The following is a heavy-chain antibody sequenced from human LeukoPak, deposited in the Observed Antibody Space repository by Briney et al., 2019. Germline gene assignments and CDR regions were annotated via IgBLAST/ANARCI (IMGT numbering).Heavy chain of an antibody. Sequence: SETLSLTCTVSGGSISSSSYYWGWIRQPPGKGLEWIGSIYYSGSTYYNPSLKSRVTISVDTSKNQFSQKLSSVTAADTAVYYCARDVIVARWGGSNFDYWGQGTLVTVSS. V-gene: IGHV4-39*07. CDR1: GGSISSSSYY. D-gene: IGHD2-21*01. CDR3: ARDVIVARWGGSNFDY. CDR2: IYYSGST. J-gene: IGHJ4*02.